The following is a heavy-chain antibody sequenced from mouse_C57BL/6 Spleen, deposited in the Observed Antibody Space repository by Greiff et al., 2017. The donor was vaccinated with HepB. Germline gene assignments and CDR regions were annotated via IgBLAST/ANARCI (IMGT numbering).Heavy chain of an antibody. D-gene: IGHD2-2*01. Sequence: SGAELVRPGASVTLSCKASGYTFTDYEMHWVKQTPVHGLEWIGAIDPETGGTAYNQKFKGKAILTADKSSSTAYMELRSLTSEDSAVYYCTRWLLIFDYWGQGTTLTVSS. J-gene: IGHJ2*01. V-gene: IGHV1-15*01. CDR3: TRWLLIFDY. CDR1: GYTFTDYE. CDR2: IDPETGGT.